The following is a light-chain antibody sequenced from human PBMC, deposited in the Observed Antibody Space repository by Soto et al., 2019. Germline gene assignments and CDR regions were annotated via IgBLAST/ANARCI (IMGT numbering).Light chain of an antibody. V-gene: IGKV2-30*01. J-gene: IGKJ4*01. CDR3: MQGTQWPRT. CDR2: KVS. CDR1: QSLGYIDGNTY. Sequence: DVVMTQSPVSLPVTLGQPASISCRSSQSLGYIDGNTYLNWFQQRPGQSPRRLIYKVSNRDSGVPDRFSGSGSGTDFTLKISRVEAEYVGVYYCMQGTQWPRTFGGVTKVDIK.